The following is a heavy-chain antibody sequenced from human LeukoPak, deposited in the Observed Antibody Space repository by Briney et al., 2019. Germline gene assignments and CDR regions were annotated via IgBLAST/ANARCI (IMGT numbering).Heavy chain of an antibody. D-gene: IGHD5-18*01. CDR3: ARDRISYGSYYYYYMDV. CDR1: GFTVSSNY. Sequence: GGSLRLSCAASGFTVSSNYMSWVRQAPGKGLEWVSVIYSGGSTYYADSVKGRFTISRDNSKNTLYLKMNSLRAEDTAVYYCARDRISYGSYYYYYMDVWGKGTTVTVSS. J-gene: IGHJ6*03. CDR2: IYSGGST. V-gene: IGHV3-53*01.